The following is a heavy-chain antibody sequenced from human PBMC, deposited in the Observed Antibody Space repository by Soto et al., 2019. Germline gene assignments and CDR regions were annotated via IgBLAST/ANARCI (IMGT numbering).Heavy chain of an antibody. CDR1: GGTFSSYA. V-gene: IGHV1-69*13. J-gene: IGHJ6*02. Sequence: SEKVSCKASGGTFSSYAISWVRQAPGQGLEWMGGIIPIFGTANYAQKFQGRVTITADESTSTAYMELSSLRSEDTAVYYCARLTAVAGRETYYYGMDVWGQGTTVTVSS. D-gene: IGHD6-19*01. CDR3: ARLTAVAGRETYYYGMDV. CDR2: IIPIFGTA.